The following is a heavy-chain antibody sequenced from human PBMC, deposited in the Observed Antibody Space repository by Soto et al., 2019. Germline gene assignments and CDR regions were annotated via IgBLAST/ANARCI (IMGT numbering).Heavy chain of an antibody. CDR3: AKSSGIGELLVGY. J-gene: IGHJ4*02. CDR1: GFTFSSYG. D-gene: IGHD1-26*01. V-gene: IGHV3-30*18. CDR2: ISYDGSNK. Sequence: QVQLVESGGGVVQPGRSLRLSCAASGFTFSSYGMHWVRQAPGKGLEWVAVISYDGSNKYYADSVKGRFTISRDNSKNTLYLQMNSLRAEDTAVYYCAKSSGIGELLVGYWGQGTLVTVSS.